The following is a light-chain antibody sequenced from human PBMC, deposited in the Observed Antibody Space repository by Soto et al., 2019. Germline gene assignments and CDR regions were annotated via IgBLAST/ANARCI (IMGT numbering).Light chain of an antibody. J-gene: IGLJ1*01. V-gene: IGLV2-8*01. CDR2: EVS. CDR1: SSDVGGYNY. CDR3: RLYAGSNSGYP. Sequence: QSVVTQPPSASGSPGQSVTISCTGTSSDVGGYNYVSWYQQHPGKAPKLMIYEVSKRPSGVPDRFSGSKSGNPASLTVSGLQGAFAGVCYCRLYAGSNSGYPFETGTRV.